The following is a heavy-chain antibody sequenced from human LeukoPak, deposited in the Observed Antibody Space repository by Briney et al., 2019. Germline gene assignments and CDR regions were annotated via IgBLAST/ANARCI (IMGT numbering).Heavy chain of an antibody. CDR3: AKDCLADIYY. J-gene: IGHJ4*02. CDR2: IRHDGSIK. D-gene: IGHD3-9*01. V-gene: IGHV3-30*02. Sequence: PGGSLRLSCAASGFIFSTYGTYWVRQAPGKGLEWVAFIRHDGSIKNYADSVKGRSTISRDNSKNTLYLQMNSLRAEDTAVYYCAKDCLADIYYWGQGALVTVSS. CDR1: GFIFSTYG.